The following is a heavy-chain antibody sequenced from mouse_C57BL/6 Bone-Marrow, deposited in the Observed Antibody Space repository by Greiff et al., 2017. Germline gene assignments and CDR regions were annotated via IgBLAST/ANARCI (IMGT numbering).Heavy chain of an antibody. CDR2: IWWDDDK. J-gene: IGHJ3*01. CDR3: ARNPNYYGSSSWFAY. Sequence: QVTLKVSGPGILQPSQTLSLTCSFSGFSLSTFGMGVGWIRQPSGKGLEWLAHIWWDDDKYYNPALKSRLTISKDTSTDQVFLKIANVDTADTATDYCARNPNYYGSSSWFAYWGQGTLVTVSA. V-gene: IGHV8-8*01. CDR1: GFSLSTFGMG. D-gene: IGHD1-1*01.